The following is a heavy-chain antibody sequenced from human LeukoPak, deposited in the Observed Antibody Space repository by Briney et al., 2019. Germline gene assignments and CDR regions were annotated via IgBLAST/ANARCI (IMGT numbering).Heavy chain of an antibody. CDR3: ARYCSGGSCYLDY. CDR2: IYYSGST. J-gene: IGHJ4*02. D-gene: IGHD2-15*01. V-gene: IGHV4-39*01. Sequence: SETLSLTCTVSGGSITSSSYYWGWVRQPPGKGLEWIGSIYYSGSTYYNPSLKSRVTISVDTSKNQFSLKLSSVTAADTAVYYCARYCSGGSCYLDYWGQGTLVTVSS. CDR1: GGSITSSSYY.